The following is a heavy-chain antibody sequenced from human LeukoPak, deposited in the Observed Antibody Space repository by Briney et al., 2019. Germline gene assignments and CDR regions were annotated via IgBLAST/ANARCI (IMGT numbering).Heavy chain of an antibody. CDR2: ISSSGSTI. V-gene: IGHV3-11*04. Sequence: GGSLRLSCAASGFTFSDYYMSWIRQAPGKGLEWVSYISSSGSTIYYADSVKGRFTISRDNAKNSLYLQMNSLRAEDTAVYYCARDHDSSGDYYYYYYGMDVWRQGTTVTVS. D-gene: IGHD3-22*01. CDR1: GFTFSDYY. J-gene: IGHJ6*02. CDR3: ARDHDSSGDYYYYYYGMDV.